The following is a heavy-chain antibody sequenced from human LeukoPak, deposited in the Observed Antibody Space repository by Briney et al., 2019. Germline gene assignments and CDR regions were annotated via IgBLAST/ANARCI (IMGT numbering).Heavy chain of an antibody. Sequence: GGSLRLSCAASGFTFSSYAMHWVRQAPGKGLEWVAVISYDGSNKYYADSVKGRFTISRDNSKNTLYLQMNSLRAEDTAVYYCAREELATNDYWGQGTLVTVSS. D-gene: IGHD5-12*01. CDR1: GFTFSSYA. V-gene: IGHV3-30-3*01. J-gene: IGHJ4*02. CDR2: ISYDGSNK. CDR3: AREELATNDY.